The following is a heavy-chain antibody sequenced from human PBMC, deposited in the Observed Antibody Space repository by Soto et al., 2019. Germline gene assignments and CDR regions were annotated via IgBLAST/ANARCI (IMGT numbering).Heavy chain of an antibody. CDR3: AGGGPYYYDSSGYSGYGMDV. CDR1: GGTLSSYA. Sequence: SVKVSCKASGGTLSSYAISWVRQAPGQGLEWMGGIIPIFGTANYAQKFQCRVTITADKSTSTAYMELSRLRSEDTAVYYCAGGGPYYYDSSGYSGYGMDVWGQGTTVTVSS. CDR2: IIPIFGTA. J-gene: IGHJ6*02. D-gene: IGHD3-22*01. V-gene: IGHV1-69*06.